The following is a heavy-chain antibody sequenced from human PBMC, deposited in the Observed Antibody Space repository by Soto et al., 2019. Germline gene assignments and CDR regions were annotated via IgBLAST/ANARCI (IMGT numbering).Heavy chain of an antibody. CDR1: GFTFSNYA. Sequence: EVKLLESGGGLFQPGRSLRLSCAASGFTFSNYAMSLVLQAPGQGLDWVSAISGSGGTTYYADSVKGRFTISRDNSKNTLVLPMNSLRAEDAAVYYCAKPVVETGTNRGWPWAFHHGGQGNLVTVSS. V-gene: IGHV3-23*01. CDR3: AKPVVETGTNRGWPWAFHH. CDR2: ISGSGGTT. D-gene: IGHD3-10*01. J-gene: IGHJ4*02.